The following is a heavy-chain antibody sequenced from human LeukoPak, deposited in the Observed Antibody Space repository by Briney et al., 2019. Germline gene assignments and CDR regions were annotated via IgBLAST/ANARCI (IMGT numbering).Heavy chain of an antibody. CDR1: GFNFEDYA. Sequence: GGSLRLSCATSGFNFEDYAMNWVRQAPGKGLEWVAVISYDGSNKYYADSVKGRFTISRDNSKNTLYLQMNSLRAEDTAVYYCAKDSMVRGVIITLDYWGQGTLVTVSS. J-gene: IGHJ4*02. V-gene: IGHV3-30*04. CDR3: AKDSMVRGVIITLDY. CDR2: ISYDGSNK. D-gene: IGHD3-10*01.